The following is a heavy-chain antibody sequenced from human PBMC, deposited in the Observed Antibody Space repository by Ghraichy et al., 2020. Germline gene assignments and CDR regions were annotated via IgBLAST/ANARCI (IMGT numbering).Heavy chain of an antibody. CDR3: ARDEGGAVATTGFDY. CDR1: GYTFTSYG. Sequence: ASVKVSCKTSGYTFTSYGISWVRQAAGQGLEWMGWISAYNGNTNYAQKFQGRVTMTTDRTMSTAYMELRSLRSDDTAVYYCARDEGGAVATTGFDYWGQGTLVTVSS. CDR2: ISAYNGNT. J-gene: IGHJ4*02. D-gene: IGHD5-12*01. V-gene: IGHV1-18*01.